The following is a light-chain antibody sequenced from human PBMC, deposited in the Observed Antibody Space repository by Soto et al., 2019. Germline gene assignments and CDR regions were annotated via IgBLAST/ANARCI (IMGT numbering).Light chain of an antibody. Sequence: QSALTQPASVSGSPGQSITISCTGTSSDIDNYNHVSWYQQPPGKAPKLMIYDVNNRPSGVSNRFSGSKSGNTASLTISGLQAEDEADYYCSSYTSTTFYVFGTGTKDTVL. V-gene: IGLV2-14*01. CDR3: SSYTSTTFYV. J-gene: IGLJ1*01. CDR1: SSDIDNYNH. CDR2: DVN.